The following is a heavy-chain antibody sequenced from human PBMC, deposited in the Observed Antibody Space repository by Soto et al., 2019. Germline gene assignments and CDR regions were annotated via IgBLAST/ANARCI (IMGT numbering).Heavy chain of an antibody. V-gene: IGHV3-7*01. D-gene: IGHD3-3*01. CDR3: ARYYDFWSGYPDYYYCMDV. CDR1: GFTFSSYW. J-gene: IGHJ6*03. Sequence: GGSLRLSCAASGFTFSSYWMSWVRQAPGKGLEWVANIKQDGSEKYYVDSVKGRFTISRDNAKNSLYLQMNSLRAEDTAVYYCARYYDFWSGYPDYYYCMDVWGKGTTVTVSS. CDR2: IKQDGSEK.